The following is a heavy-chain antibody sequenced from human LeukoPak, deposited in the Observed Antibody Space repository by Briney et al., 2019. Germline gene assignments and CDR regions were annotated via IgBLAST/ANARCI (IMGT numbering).Heavy chain of an antibody. CDR1: GVSVSSGNYY. CDR3: ATDRHSSSWYVFDY. V-gene: IGHV4-61*01. CDR2: IYYSGST. J-gene: IGHJ4*02. Sequence: SETLSLTCTVSGVSVSSGNYYWSWIRQPPGKGLEWIGYIYYSGSTSYNPSLESRVTISVDMSKNQFSLNLTSVTAADTAVYYCATDRHSSSWYVFDYWGQGTLVTVSS. D-gene: IGHD6-13*01.